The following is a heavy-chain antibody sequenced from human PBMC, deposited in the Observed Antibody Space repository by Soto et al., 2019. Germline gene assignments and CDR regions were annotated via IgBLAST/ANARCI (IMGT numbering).Heavy chain of an antibody. D-gene: IGHD2-2*01. Sequence: PSETLSLTCTVSGGSISSYYWSWIRQPPGKGLEWIGYIYYSGSTNYNPSLKSRVTISVDTSKNQFSLKLSSVTAADTAVYYCARGCKCGSTSCSKPKWFDPWGQGTLVTVPS. CDR1: GGSISSYY. V-gene: IGHV4-59*01. CDR3: ARGCKCGSTSCSKPKWFDP. J-gene: IGHJ5*02. CDR2: IYYSGST.